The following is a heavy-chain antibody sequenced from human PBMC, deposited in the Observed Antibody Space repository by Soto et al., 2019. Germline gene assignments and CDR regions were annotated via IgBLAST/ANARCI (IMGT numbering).Heavy chain of an antibody. V-gene: IGHV3-21*01. J-gene: IGHJ3*02. D-gene: IGHD1-7*01. CDR3: ARDDGYWNYDDAFDI. Sequence: EVQLVESGGGLVKPGGSLSLSCAASGFTFSSYSMNWVRQAPGKGPEWVSSISSSSSYIYYADSVKGRFTISRDNAKNSLYLQMNSLRAEDTAVYYCARDDGYWNYDDAFDIWGQGTMVTVSS. CDR2: ISSSSSYI. CDR1: GFTFSSYS.